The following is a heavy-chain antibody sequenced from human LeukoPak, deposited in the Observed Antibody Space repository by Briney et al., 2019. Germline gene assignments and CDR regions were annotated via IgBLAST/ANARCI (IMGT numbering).Heavy chain of an antibody. Sequence: GGSLRLSCEASGFTFNNYAMHWVRQAPGKGLEWVAVISHDGSNKYYVDSVKGRFTISRDNSKNTLYLQINSLRAEDTAMYYCARDRIQLWSPYNWFDPWGQGTLVTVSS. J-gene: IGHJ5*02. CDR2: ISHDGSNK. CDR3: ARDRIQLWSPYNWFDP. D-gene: IGHD5-18*01. V-gene: IGHV3-30*04. CDR1: GFTFNNYA.